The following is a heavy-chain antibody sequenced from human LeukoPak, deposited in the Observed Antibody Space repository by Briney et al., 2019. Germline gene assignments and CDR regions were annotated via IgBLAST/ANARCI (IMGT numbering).Heavy chain of an antibody. Sequence: GGSLRLSCAASGFTVSSNYMSWVRQAPGKGLEWVSVIYSGGSTYYADSVKGRFTISRDSSKNTLYLQMNSLRAEDTAVYYCARDGELRSRPDAFDIWGQGTMVTVSS. CDR2: IYSGGST. J-gene: IGHJ3*02. CDR3: ARDGELRSRPDAFDI. D-gene: IGHD1-26*01. CDR1: GFTVSSNY. V-gene: IGHV3-66*01.